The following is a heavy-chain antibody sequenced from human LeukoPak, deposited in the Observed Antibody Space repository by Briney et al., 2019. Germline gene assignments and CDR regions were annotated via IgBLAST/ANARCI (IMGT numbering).Heavy chain of an antibody. Sequence: ASVKVSCKASGYTFTGYYMHWVRQAPGQGLEWMGWINPNSGGTNYAQKFQGRVTMTRDTSISTAYMELSRLRSDDAAVYYCAREESMVRGVIYYYYYGMDVWSQGTTVTVSS. D-gene: IGHD3-10*01. J-gene: IGHJ6*02. CDR2: INPNSGGT. CDR1: GYTFTGYY. V-gene: IGHV1-2*02. CDR3: AREESMVRGVIYYYYYGMDV.